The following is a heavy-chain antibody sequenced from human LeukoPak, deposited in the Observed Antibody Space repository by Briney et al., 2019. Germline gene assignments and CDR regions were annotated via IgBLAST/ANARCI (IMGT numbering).Heavy chain of an antibody. CDR2: IYHSGST. D-gene: IGHD3-22*01. CDR1: GGSISSYY. J-gene: IGHJ4*02. V-gene: IGHV4-59*04. CDR3: TRPYYYESRGSPDY. Sequence: SETLSLTCTVSGGSISSYYWGWIRQPPGKGLEWIGNIYHSGSTYYNPSLKSRVTISVDTSKNQFFLKLSSVTAADTAVYYCTRPYYYESRGSPDYWGQGTLVTVSS.